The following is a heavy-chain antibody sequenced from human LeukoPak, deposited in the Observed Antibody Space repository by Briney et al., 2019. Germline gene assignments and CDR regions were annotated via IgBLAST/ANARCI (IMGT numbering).Heavy chain of an antibody. CDR3: ASNYGGNSEGFDY. J-gene: IGHJ4*02. D-gene: IGHD4-23*01. Sequence: GGSLRLSCAAPGFTFSSYSMNWVRQAPGKGLEWVSYISSSSSTIYYADSVKGRFTISRDNAKNSLYLQMNSLRDEDTAVYYCASNYGGNSEGFDYWGQGTLVTVSS. V-gene: IGHV3-48*02. CDR2: ISSSSSTI. CDR1: GFTFSSYS.